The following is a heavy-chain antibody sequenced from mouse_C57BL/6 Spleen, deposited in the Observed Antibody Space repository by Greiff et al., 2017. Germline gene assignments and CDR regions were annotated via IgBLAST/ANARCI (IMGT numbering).Heavy chain of an antibody. CDR1: GFTFSDYG. Sequence: DVMLVESGGGLVKPGGSLKLSCAASGFTFSDYGMHWVRQAPEKGLEWVAYISSGSSTIYYADPVKGSFTISRDNAKNTLFLQMTSLGSEDTAMYYCARDYCGSSLLDYWGQGTTLTVSS. J-gene: IGHJ2*01. D-gene: IGHD1-1*01. CDR2: ISSGSSTI. CDR3: ARDYCGSSLLDY. V-gene: IGHV5-17*01.